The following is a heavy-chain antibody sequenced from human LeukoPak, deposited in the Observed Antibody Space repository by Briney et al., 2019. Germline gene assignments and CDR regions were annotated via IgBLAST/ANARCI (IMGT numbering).Heavy chain of an antibody. J-gene: IGHJ4*02. D-gene: IGHD4-23*01. CDR1: GFTFSSYW. CDR3: ARGDDYGGAWYYFDF. CDR2: INSDGSKI. V-gene: IGHV3-74*01. Sequence: GRSLRLSCAASGFTFSSYWMHWVRQAPGKGLVWVSRINSDGSKITYADSVKGRFTISRDNAKNTLYLHMNSLRAEDTAVYYCARGDDYGGAWYYFDFWGLGTLVTVSS.